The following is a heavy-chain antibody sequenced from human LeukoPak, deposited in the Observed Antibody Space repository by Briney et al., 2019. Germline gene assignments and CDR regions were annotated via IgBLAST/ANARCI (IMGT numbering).Heavy chain of an antibody. V-gene: IGHV5-51*01. CDR1: GYSFTNSW. Sequence: GESLKISCKGSGYSFTNSWIGWVRQMPGKGLEWMGIIYPGDSDTRYSPSFQGQVTISADKSISTAYLQWSSLKASDTAMYYCARGPHAGYSSSWYDGYYFDYWGQGTLVTVSS. CDR3: ARGPHAGYSSSWYDGYYFDY. J-gene: IGHJ4*02. D-gene: IGHD6-13*01. CDR2: IYPGDSDT.